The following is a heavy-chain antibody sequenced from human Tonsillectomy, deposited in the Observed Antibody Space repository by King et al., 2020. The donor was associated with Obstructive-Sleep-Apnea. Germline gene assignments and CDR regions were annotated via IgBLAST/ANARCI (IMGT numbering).Heavy chain of an antibody. V-gene: IGHV1-46*03. CDR2: IKPSGGST. CDR3: ARSMVRGYVDY. J-gene: IGHJ4*02. CDR1: GYTFTRHY. D-gene: IGHD3-10*01. Sequence: QLVQSGAEVKKPGASVKGSCKAFGYTFTRHYMPWVRAGPGPGLEWMGKIKPSGGSTSYAQKIQGRITMTRDTSTSTVYMGLSSLRSEDTAVYYCARSMVRGYVDYWGQGTLVTVSS.